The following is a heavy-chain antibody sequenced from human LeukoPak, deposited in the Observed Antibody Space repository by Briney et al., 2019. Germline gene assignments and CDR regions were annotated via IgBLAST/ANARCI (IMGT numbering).Heavy chain of an antibody. V-gene: IGHV4-34*01. CDR3: AREGRKYSYDSSGYYRVRAPPTPFDY. J-gene: IGHJ4*02. CDR2: INHSGST. D-gene: IGHD3-22*01. CDR1: GGSFSGYY. Sequence: SETLSLTCAVYGGSFSGYYWSWIRQPPGKGLEWIGEINHSGSTNYNPSLKSRVTISVDTSKNQFSLKLSSVTAADTAVYYCAREGRKYSYDSSGYYRVRAPPTPFDYWGQGTLVTVSS.